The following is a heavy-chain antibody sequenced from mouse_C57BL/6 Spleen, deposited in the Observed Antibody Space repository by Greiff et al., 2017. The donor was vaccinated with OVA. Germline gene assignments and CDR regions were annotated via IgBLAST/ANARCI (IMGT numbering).Heavy chain of an antibody. Sequence: VQLQQSGPGLVKPSQSLSLTCSVTGYSITSGYYWNWIRQFPGNKLEWMGYISYDGSNNYNPSLKNRISITRDTSKNQFFLKLNSVTTEDTATYYCARDYGSPYFDYWGQGTTLTVSS. J-gene: IGHJ2*01. V-gene: IGHV3-6*01. CDR3: ARDYGSPYFDY. CDR1: GYSITSGYY. CDR2: ISYDGSN. D-gene: IGHD1-1*01.